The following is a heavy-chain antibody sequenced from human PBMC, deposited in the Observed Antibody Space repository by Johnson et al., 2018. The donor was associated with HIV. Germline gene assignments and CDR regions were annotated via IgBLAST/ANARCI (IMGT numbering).Heavy chain of an antibody. D-gene: IGHD2/OR15-2a*01. CDR3: ARDREYGLAWGWTLDI. CDR2: ISYDGSSK. V-gene: IGHV3-30*03. Sequence: QVQLVESGGGVVQPGRSLRLSCAASGFTFTTYGMHWVRQAPGKGLEWVAFISYDGSSKYYADSVKGRFIISRDNARNTLYLQMNSLRTEDTAVYYCARDREYGLAWGWTLDIWGQGTMVTVSS. CDR1: GFTFTTYG. J-gene: IGHJ3*02.